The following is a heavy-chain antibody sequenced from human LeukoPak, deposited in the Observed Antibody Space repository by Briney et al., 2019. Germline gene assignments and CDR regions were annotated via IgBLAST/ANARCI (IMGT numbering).Heavy chain of an antibody. Sequence: DPGGSLRLSCAASGFTFSGYEMNWVRQVPGKGLEWVSCITTSSNTYYADSVRGRFTISRHNAKSSLYLQMNSLRADDTAIYYCARNAFDSWGQGTRVTVPS. V-gene: IGHV3-48*03. CDR1: GFTFSGYE. CDR2: ITTSSNT. CDR3: ARNAFDS. J-gene: IGHJ3*01.